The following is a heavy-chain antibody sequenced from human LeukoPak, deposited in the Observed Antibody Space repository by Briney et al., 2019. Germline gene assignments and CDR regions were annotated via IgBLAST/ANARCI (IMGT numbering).Heavy chain of an antibody. J-gene: IGHJ3*01. CDR2: ISDSGGNT. D-gene: IGHD1-7*01. CDR1: GFTFSSYA. Sequence: GGSLRLSCAASGFTFSSYAMNWVRQAPGKGLEWVSVISDSGGNTYFADSVKGRFAISRDNSKNTLYLHMTSLRAEDTAVYYCASRTGTTGEDDAFDVWGQGTMVTVSS. CDR3: ASRTGTTGEDDAFDV. V-gene: IGHV3-23*01.